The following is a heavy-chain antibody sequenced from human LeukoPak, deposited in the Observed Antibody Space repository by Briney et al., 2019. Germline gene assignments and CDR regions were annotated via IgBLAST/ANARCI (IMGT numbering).Heavy chain of an antibody. CDR2: ISYDGSNK. Sequence: PGGSLRLSCAASGFTFSSYAMHWVRQAPGKGLEWVAVISYDGSNKYYADSVKGRFTISRDNSKNTLYLQMNSLRAEDTAVYYCAKEGGYSNYYYGMDVWGQGTTVTVSS. CDR3: AKEGGYSNYYYGMDV. D-gene: IGHD4-4*01. CDR1: GFTFSSYA. J-gene: IGHJ6*02. V-gene: IGHV3-30-3*01.